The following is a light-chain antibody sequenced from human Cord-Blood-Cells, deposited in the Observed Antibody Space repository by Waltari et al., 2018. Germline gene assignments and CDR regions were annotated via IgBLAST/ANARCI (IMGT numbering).Light chain of an antibody. Sequence: QLVLTQSPSASASLGASVKLTCTLSSGHSSYAIAWHQQQPKKGPRYLIKLNSDGSHSKGDGLPDRFSGSSSGAERYLTISSLQSEDEADYYCQTWGTGYWVFGGGTKLTVL. CDR2: LNSDGSH. CDR3: QTWGTGYWV. J-gene: IGLJ3*02. V-gene: IGLV4-69*01. CDR1: SGHSSYA.